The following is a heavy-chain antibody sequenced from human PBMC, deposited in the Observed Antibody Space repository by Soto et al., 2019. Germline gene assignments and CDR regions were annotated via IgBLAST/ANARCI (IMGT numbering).Heavy chain of an antibody. CDR2: IYYSGST. D-gene: IGHD6-13*01. Sequence: PSETLSLTCTVSGGSISSGGYYWSWIRQHPGKCLEWIGYIYYSGSTYYNPSLKSRVTISVDTSKNQFSLNLSSVTAADTSVYYCARGGSSSWYRLVRYYFDYWGQGTLVTVAS. J-gene: IGHJ4*02. V-gene: IGHV4-31*03. CDR1: GGSISSGGYY. CDR3: ARGGSSSWYRLVRYYFDY.